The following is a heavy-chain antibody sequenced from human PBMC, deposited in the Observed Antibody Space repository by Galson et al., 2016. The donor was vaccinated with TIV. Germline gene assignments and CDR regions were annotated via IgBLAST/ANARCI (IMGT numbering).Heavy chain of an antibody. CDR3: ATPAYGPKSPYYDGFDV. CDR2: MNPISGAT. D-gene: IGHD3-16*01. V-gene: IGHV1-8*02. Sequence: SVKVSCKASEHTIITYDINWVRQAAGQTLEWMGWMNPISGATGFSQKFRDRLIMTRNLSIATAYMELTSLRSEDTAVYYCATPAYGPKSPYYDGFDVWGQGTTVTVSS. CDR1: EHTIITYD. J-gene: IGHJ6*02.